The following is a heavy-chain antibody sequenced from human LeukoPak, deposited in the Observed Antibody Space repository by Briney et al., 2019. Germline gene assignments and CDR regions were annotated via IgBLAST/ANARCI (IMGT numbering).Heavy chain of an antibody. CDR3: ARVGYSGYDNRGSFDY. CDR1: GGSISSSSYY. D-gene: IGHD5-12*01. Sequence: SETLSLTCTVSGGSISSSSYYWGWIRQPPGKGLEWIGRIYYSGSTYYNPSLKSRVTISVDTSKNQFSLRLSSVTAADTAVYYCARVGYSGYDNRGSFDYWGQGTLVTVSS. V-gene: IGHV4-39*07. CDR2: IYYSGST. J-gene: IGHJ4*02.